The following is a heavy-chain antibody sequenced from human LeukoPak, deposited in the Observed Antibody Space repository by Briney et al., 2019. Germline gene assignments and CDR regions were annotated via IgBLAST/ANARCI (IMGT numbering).Heavy chain of an antibody. CDR3: ARAKYRYSYGTSAFDI. D-gene: IGHD5-18*01. V-gene: IGHV4-34*01. CDR2: INHSGST. J-gene: IGHJ3*02. Sequence: SETLSLTCTVSGGSISSYYWSWIRQPPGKGLEWIGEINHSGSTNYNPSLKSRVTISVDTSKNQFSLKLSSVTAADTAVYYCARAKYRYSYGTSAFDIWGQGTMVTVSS. CDR1: GGSISSYY.